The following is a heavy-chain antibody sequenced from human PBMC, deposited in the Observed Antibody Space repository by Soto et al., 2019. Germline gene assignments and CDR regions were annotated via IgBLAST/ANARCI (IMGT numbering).Heavy chain of an antibody. D-gene: IGHD4-4*01. J-gene: IGHJ6*02. CDR2: IKSKTDGGTT. CDR3: TSRGSTDYSNYYYGMDV. Sequence: GGSLRLSCAASGFTFSNVWMNWVRQAPGKGLEWVGRIKSKTDGGTTDYAAPVKGRFTISRDDSKNTLYLQMNSLKTEDTAVYYCTSRGSTDYSNYYYGMDVWGQGTTVTVSS. CDR1: GFTFSNVW. V-gene: IGHV3-15*07.